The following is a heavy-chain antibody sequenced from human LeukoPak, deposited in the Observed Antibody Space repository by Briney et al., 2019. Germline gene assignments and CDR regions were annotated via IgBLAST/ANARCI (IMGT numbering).Heavy chain of an antibody. J-gene: IGHJ4*02. CDR1: GFTFSSYS. V-gene: IGHV3-21*01. CDR3: ARFSSSSINY. Sequence: PGGSLRLSCAASGFTFSSYSMNWVRQAPGKGLEWVSSISSSSSYIYYADSVKGRFTISRDNAKNSLYLQVNSLSAEDTAVYYCARFSSSSINYWGQGTLVTVSS. CDR2: ISSSSSYI. D-gene: IGHD6-13*01.